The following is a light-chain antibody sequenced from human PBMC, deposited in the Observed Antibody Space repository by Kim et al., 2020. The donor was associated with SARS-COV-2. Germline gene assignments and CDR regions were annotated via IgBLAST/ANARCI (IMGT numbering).Light chain of an antibody. CDR1: SLRSYY. V-gene: IGLV3-19*01. J-gene: IGLJ2*01. CDR3: NSRDSSGNLNWV. CDR2: DKN. Sequence: SSELTQDPAVSVALGQTVRITCQGDSLRSYYANWYQQKPGQAPVLVVYDKNNRPSGIPDRFSGSSSRNTASLTITGAQAEDEADYYCNSRDSSGNLNWVF.